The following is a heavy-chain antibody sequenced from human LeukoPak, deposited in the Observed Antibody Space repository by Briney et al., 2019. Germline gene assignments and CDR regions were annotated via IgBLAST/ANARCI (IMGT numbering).Heavy chain of an antibody. CDR1: GFRFSIYW. Sequence: GGSLRLSCAASGFRFSIYWMNWVCQAPGKGLEWLANINKDGSTTNYIDSVRGRFTISRDNSRNTVYLQMDSLRAEDTAVYFCARGTAAAANRNWFDSWGQGTLVTVSS. D-gene: IGHD6-13*01. J-gene: IGHJ5*01. CDR3: ARGTAAAANRNWFDS. CDR2: INKDGSTT. V-gene: IGHV3-7*03.